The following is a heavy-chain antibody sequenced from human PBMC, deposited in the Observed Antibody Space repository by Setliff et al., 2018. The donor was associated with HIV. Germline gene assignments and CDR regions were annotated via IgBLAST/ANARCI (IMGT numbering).Heavy chain of an antibody. Sequence: SETLSLTCSVTGGSIINYFWGWIRMPPGKGLEWIGYIYYSGSTNYNPSLKSRVTISVDTSKNQFSLKLSSVTAADTAVYYWARDRYTWNYGKNYMDVWGKGTTVTVSS. CDR2: IYYSGST. CDR3: ARDRYTWNYGKNYMDV. V-gene: IGHV4-59*12. J-gene: IGHJ6*03. D-gene: IGHD1-7*01. CDR1: GGSIINYF.